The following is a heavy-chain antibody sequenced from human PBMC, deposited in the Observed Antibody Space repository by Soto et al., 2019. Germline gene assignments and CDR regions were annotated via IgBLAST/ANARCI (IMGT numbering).Heavy chain of an antibody. CDR1: GGSISSGDYY. Sequence: SETLSLTCTVSGGSISSGDYYWSWIRQPPGKGLEWIGYIYYSGSTYYNPSLKSRVTISVDTSKNQFSLKLSSVTAADTAVYYCARGTADCSGGSCYWYYYYYQGMDVWGQGTTVTVSS. J-gene: IGHJ6*02. CDR2: IYYSGST. V-gene: IGHV4-30-4*01. D-gene: IGHD2-15*01. CDR3: ARGTADCSGGSCYWYYYYYQGMDV.